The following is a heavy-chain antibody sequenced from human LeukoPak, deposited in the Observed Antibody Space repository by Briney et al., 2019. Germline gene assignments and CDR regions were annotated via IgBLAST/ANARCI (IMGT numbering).Heavy chain of an antibody. J-gene: IGHJ4*02. V-gene: IGHV5-51*01. CDR2: ISPGDSDT. D-gene: IGHD3/OR15-3a*01. CDR1: GYIFTSYW. Sequence: KHGESLKISCKGSGYIFTSYWIGWVRQMPGKGLEWMGIISPGDSDTRYSPSFQGQVTISADKSITTAYLQFSSLRASDTAMYYCARQYSTTEPLDWWGQGTLVTVSS. CDR3: ARQYSTTEPLDW.